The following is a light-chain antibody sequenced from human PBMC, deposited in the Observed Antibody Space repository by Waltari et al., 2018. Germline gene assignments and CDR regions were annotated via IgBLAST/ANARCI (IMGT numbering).Light chain of an antibody. V-gene: IGLV2-14*01. CDR3: CSHSSSSTLVL. J-gene: IGLJ3*02. CDR1: TTDVGAYNF. Sequence: QSALTKPASVSGSPGQSITLSCTGTTTDVGAYNFVSWYQQHPGEVPKLLIYEVNNRPSGVSDRFSGSRSGNTASLTISGLLAEDEADYYCCSHSSSSTLVLFGGGTKVTVL. CDR2: EVN.